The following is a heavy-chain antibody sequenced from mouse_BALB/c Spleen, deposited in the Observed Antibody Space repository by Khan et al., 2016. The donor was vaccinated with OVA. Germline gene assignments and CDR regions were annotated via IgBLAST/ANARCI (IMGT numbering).Heavy chain of an antibody. CDR1: GDSITSGY. D-gene: IGHD1-1*01. J-gene: IGHJ3*01. V-gene: IGHV3-8*02. CDR3: VGELRGFAY. Sequence: EVKLEESGPSLVKPSQTLSLTCSVTGDSITSGYWNWIRKFPGNKLEYMGYISYSGNTYYHPSLKRRISITRDTSKNQNYLQLNSGTTEDTATYYCVGELRGFAYWGQGTLVTVSA. CDR2: ISYSGNT.